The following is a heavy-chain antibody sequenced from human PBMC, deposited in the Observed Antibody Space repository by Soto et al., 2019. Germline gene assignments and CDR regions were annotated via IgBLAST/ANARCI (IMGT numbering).Heavy chain of an antibody. J-gene: IGHJ6*02. CDR1: GGSFSGYY. Sequence: SKTLSLTCAVSGGSFSGYYWSWIRQPPGKGLEWIGEINHSGSTNYNPSLKIRVTISVDTSKNQFSLKLSSVTAADTAVYYCARGMVALRVVVATYYYYGMDVWGQGTTVTASS. CDR2: INHSGST. V-gene: IGHV4-34*01. D-gene: IGHD2-15*01. CDR3: ARGMVALRVVVATYYYYGMDV.